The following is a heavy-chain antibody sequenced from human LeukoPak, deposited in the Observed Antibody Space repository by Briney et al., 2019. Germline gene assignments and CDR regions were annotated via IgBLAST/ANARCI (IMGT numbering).Heavy chain of an antibody. CDR2: ISSSSSYI. Sequence: GGSLRLSCAASGFTFSSYSMNWVRQAPGKGLEWGSSISSSSSYIYYADSVKGRFTISRDNAKNSLYLQMNSLRAEDTAVYYCARAYDFWSGFDYWGQGTLVTVSS. J-gene: IGHJ4*02. V-gene: IGHV3-21*01. CDR1: GFTFSSYS. CDR3: ARAYDFWSGFDY. D-gene: IGHD3-3*01.